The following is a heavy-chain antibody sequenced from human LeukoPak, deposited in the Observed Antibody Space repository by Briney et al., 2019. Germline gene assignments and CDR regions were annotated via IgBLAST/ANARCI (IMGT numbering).Heavy chain of an antibody. D-gene: IGHD2-21*02. CDR1: GFTFKSYE. CDR2: VSSSGNTM. J-gene: IGHJ4*02. CDR3: AKVRCGGDCYLEY. Sequence: GGSLRLSCAASGFTFKSYEMNWVRQAPGKGLEWVSYVSSSGNTMYYADSVKGRFTISRDNAKNSLYLQMNTLRAEDTAIYYCAKVRCGGDCYLEYWGQGTLVTVSS. V-gene: IGHV3-48*03.